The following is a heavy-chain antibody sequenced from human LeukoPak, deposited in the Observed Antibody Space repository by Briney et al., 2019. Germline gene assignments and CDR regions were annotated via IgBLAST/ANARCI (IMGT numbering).Heavy chain of an antibody. Sequence: GASVKVSCKASGYTFTSYYLHWVRQAPGQGLEWMGVITTSGGSAAYAHKFQGRVFMTTDTSTSTVDLELTTLGSEDTAVYYCARDRVGVASNTGALYYYGFDVWGQGTTVTVSS. CDR1: GYTFTSYY. CDR2: ITTSGGSA. V-gene: IGHV1-46*01. D-gene: IGHD5-12*01. CDR3: ARDRVGVASNTGALYYYGFDV. J-gene: IGHJ6*02.